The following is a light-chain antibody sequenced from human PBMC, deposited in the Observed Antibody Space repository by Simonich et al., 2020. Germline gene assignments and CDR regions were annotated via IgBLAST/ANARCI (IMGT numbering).Light chain of an antibody. V-gene: IGLV1-44*01. J-gene: IGLJ3*02. Sequence: QSVLTQPHSASGTPGQRVTISCSGSSSNIGSNTVNWYQQLPGTAPKLLIYRNTQRPSGGPDLFSGSKSGTSASLAISGLQSEDEADYYCAAWDDSLNGWVFGGGTKLTVL. CDR1: SSNIGSNT. CDR3: AAWDDSLNGWV. CDR2: RNT.